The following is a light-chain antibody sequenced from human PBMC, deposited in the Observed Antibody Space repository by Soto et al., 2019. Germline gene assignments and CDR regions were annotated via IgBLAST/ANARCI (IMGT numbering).Light chain of an antibody. CDR1: NTDVGAYDY. V-gene: IGLV2-14*03. Sequence: QSALTQPASVSGSPGLSITISCSGTNTDVGAYDYVSWYQQHPGKAPKLILYDVINRPSGVSDRFSGSKSGNTASLTISGLQAEDEAEYFCSSYSTISNLVFGTGTKLTVL. J-gene: IGLJ1*01. CDR3: SSYSTISNLV. CDR2: DVI.